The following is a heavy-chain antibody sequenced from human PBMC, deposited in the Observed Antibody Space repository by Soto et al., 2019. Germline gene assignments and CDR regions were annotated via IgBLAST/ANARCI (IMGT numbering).Heavy chain of an antibody. CDR3: ARHYCSSTSCYPVYYYYYGMDV. CDR1: GYSFTSYW. CDR2: IYPGDSDT. J-gene: IGHJ6*02. D-gene: IGHD2-2*01. V-gene: IGHV5-51*01. Sequence: GESLKISCKGSGYSFTSYWIGWVRQMPGKGLEWMGIIYPGDSDTRYSPSFQGQVTISTDKSISTAYLQWSSLKASDTAMYYCARHYCSSTSCYPVYYYYYGMDVWGQGTTVTVSS.